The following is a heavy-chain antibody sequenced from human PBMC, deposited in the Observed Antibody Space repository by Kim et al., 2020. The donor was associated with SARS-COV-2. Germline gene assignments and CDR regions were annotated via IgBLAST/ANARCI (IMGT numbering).Heavy chain of an antibody. CDR3: ARDSGPIVVVPAAGGAFDI. CDR2: IYSGGST. D-gene: IGHD2-2*01. CDR1: GFTVSSNY. V-gene: IGHV3-53*01. J-gene: IGHJ3*02. Sequence: GGSLRLSCAASGFTVSSNYMSWVRQAPGKGLEWVSVIYSGGSTYYADSVKCRFTISRDNSKNTLYLQMNSLRAEDTAVYYCARDSGPIVVVPAAGGAFDIWGQGTMVTVSS.